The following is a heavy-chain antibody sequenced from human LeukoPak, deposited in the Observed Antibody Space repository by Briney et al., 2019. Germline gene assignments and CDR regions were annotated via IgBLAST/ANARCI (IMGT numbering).Heavy chain of an antibody. V-gene: IGHV3-21*06. CDR1: GFTFSSYS. CDR3: ANCLGASDCNSLLQPYFDY. Sequence: GSLRLSCAASGFTFSSYSMNWVRQVPGKGLEWVSSISSSSSYIYYADSVKGRFTISRDNAENSLYLQMNSLRAEDTAVYYCANCLGASDCNSLLQPYFDYWGQGTLVTVSS. J-gene: IGHJ4*02. D-gene: IGHD2-21*02. CDR2: ISSSSSYI.